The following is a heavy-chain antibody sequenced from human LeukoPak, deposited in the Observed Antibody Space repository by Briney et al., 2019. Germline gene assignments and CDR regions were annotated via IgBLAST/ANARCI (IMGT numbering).Heavy chain of an antibody. CDR3: ARGAGVFDY. CDR2: MKQDGREK. Sequence: ETLSLTCTVSGGSISSSSYYWGWIRQPPGKGLEWVANMKQDGREKWYVDSVKGRFTISRDNAKNSLYLQMNSLRAEDTAVYYCARGAGVFDYWGQGTLVTVSS. J-gene: IGHJ4*02. D-gene: IGHD3-10*01. CDR1: GGSISSSSYY. V-gene: IGHV3-7*01.